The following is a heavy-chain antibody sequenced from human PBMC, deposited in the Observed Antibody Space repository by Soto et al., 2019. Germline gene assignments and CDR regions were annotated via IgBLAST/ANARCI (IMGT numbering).Heavy chain of an antibody. CDR2: IYWDDDQ. Sequence: QITLKESGPTLEKPTQTLTLTCTFSGFSLSTSGVGVGWIRQPPGKALEWLALIYWDDDQRYSPSLKSRLPITNDTSKNQVVLTMTNMDPVDTATYYCAHLAVERDYFDYWGQGTLVTVSS. CDR1: GFSLSTSGVG. V-gene: IGHV2-5*02. J-gene: IGHJ4*02. D-gene: IGHD1-1*01. CDR3: AHLAVERDYFDY.